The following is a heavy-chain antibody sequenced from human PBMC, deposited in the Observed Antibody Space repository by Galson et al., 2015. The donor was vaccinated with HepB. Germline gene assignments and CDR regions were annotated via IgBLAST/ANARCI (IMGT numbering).Heavy chain of an antibody. Sequence: SLRLSCAASGFTFDGYGMSWVRQAPGKGLEWVSGINWNGGSTGYADSVKGRFTISSDNAKNSLYLQMNSLRAEDTALYHCARSRVSSGLLDAFDIWGQGTMVTVSS. V-gene: IGHV3-20*01. CDR3: ARSRVSSGLLDAFDI. CDR2: INWNGGST. CDR1: GFTFDGYG. J-gene: IGHJ3*02. D-gene: IGHD6-19*01.